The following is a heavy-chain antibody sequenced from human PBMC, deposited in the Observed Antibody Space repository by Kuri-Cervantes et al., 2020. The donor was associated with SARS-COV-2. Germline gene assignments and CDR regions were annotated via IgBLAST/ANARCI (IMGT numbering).Heavy chain of an antibody. CDR1: GYIFASYW. CDR2: IYPGDPDT. CDR3: ARVKYCTGGSCFVKGDAFDI. Sequence: GESLKISCWASGYIFASYWTGWVRRKPGKGLEWMGIIYPGDPDTAYSPAFEGLVTISADDSTSTAFLQWSNLKASDTAMYYCARVKYCTGGSCFVKGDAFDIWGQGTMVTVSS. D-gene: IGHD2-8*02. J-gene: IGHJ3*02. V-gene: IGHV5-51*01.